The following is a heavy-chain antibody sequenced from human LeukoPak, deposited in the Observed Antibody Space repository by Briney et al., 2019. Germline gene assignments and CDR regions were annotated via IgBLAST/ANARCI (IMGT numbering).Heavy chain of an antibody. J-gene: IGHJ3*02. CDR1: GFTFDDYG. V-gene: IGHV3-20*04. CDR3: AREHDSSGYYEDAFDI. CDR2: INWNGGST. D-gene: IGHD3-22*01. Sequence: GGSLRLSCAASGFTFDDYGMSWVRQAPGKGLEWVSGINWNGGSTGYADSVKGRFTISRDNAKNSLYLQMNSLRAEDTAVYYCAREHDSSGYYEDAFDIWGQGTMVTVSS.